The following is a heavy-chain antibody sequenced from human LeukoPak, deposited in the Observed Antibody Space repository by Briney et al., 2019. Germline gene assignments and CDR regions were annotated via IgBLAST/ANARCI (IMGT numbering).Heavy chain of an antibody. V-gene: IGHV4-61*02. CDR2: IYTSGST. Sequence: PSETLPLTCTVSGGSISSGSYYWSWIRQPAGKGLEWIGRIYTSGSTNYNPSLKSRVTISVDTSKNQFSLKLSSVTAADTAVYYCARDGMGYGAEAYWGQGTLVTVSS. J-gene: IGHJ4*02. D-gene: IGHD4-17*01. CDR3: ARDGMGYGAEAY. CDR1: GGSISSGSYY.